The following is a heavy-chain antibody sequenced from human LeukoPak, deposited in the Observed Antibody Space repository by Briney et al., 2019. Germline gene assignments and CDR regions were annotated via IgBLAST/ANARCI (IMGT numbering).Heavy chain of an antibody. D-gene: IGHD5-24*01. V-gene: IGHV1-46*01. CDR1: GYTFTSYY. Sequence: ASVKVSCKTSGYTFTSYYIHWVRQAPGQGLEWMGIINPGGGGTIYAQKFQGRVTMTRDTSTSTVYMQLSSLTSEDTALYYCARSRDRFDYWGREPWSPSP. CDR3: ARSRDRFDY. CDR2: INPGGGGT. J-gene: IGHJ4*02.